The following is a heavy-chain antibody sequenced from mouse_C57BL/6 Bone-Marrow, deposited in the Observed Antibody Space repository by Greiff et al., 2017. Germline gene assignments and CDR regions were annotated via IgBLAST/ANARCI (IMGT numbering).Heavy chain of an antibody. CDR2: IDPSDSYT. Sequence: QVQLQQPGAELVMPGASVKLSCKASGYTFTSYWMHWVKQRPGQGLEWIGEIDPSDSYTNYNQKFKGKSTLTVDKSSSTAYMQLSSLTSEDSAVSYCDLEDYGSSYGYAMDYWGQGTSVTVSS. V-gene: IGHV1-69*01. D-gene: IGHD1-1*01. CDR1: GYTFTSYW. J-gene: IGHJ4*01. CDR3: DLEDYGSSYGYAMDY.